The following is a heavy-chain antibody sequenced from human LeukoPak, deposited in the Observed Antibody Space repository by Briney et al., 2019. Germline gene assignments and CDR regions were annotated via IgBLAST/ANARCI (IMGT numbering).Heavy chain of an antibody. Sequence: PSETLSLTCTVSGASISSSSYYWGWIRQPPGRGLEWIGSIFYSGSTYYNPSAKSRVTMSVDTSKNQFSLKLRSVTAADTAVYYCASTLTYYYASGSYYIDCWGQGTLVTVSS. V-gene: IGHV4-39*01. CDR1: GASISSSSYY. D-gene: IGHD3-10*01. CDR2: IFYSGST. CDR3: ASTLTYYYASGSYYIDC. J-gene: IGHJ4*02.